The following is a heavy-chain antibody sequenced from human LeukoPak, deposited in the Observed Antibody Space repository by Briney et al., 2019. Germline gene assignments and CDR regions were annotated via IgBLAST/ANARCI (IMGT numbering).Heavy chain of an antibody. J-gene: IGHJ6*02. V-gene: IGHV4-34*01. CDR3: ATEDGDYYYYGMDV. Sequence: SETLSLTCAVYGGSFSGYYWSWIRQPPGKGLEWIGEINHSGSTNYNPSLKSRVTISVDTSKNQFSLKLSSVTAADTAVYYCATEDGDYYYYGMDVWGQGTTVTVSS. CDR2: INHSGST. D-gene: IGHD4-17*01. CDR1: GGSFSGYY.